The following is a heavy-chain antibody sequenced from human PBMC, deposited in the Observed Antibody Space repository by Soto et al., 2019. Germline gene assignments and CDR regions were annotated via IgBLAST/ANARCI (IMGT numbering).Heavy chain of an antibody. J-gene: IGHJ4*02. Sequence: GGSLRLSCVASGFTFSNYAMSWVRQAPGKGLEWVSGISGSGGTTYYADSVKGRFTVSRDNSKDTLNLQMNSLRAEDKAVYYCAKTPRQGLVYVDNGAQEPRFIFSS. CDR3: AKTPRQGLVYVDN. CDR1: GFTFSNYA. D-gene: IGHD6-19*01. V-gene: IGHV3-23*01. CDR2: ISGSGGTT.